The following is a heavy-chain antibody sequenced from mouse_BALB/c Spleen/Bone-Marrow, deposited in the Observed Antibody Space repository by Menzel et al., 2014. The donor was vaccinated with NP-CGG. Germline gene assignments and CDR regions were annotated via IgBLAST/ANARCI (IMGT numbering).Heavy chain of an antibody. J-gene: IGHJ2*01. CDR1: GFTFSNFG. Sequence: EVHLVESGGGLVQPGGSRKPSCAASGFTFSNFGMHWFRQSPEKGLEWVAFVSTGSTIIYYADTVKGRFTISRDNPENTLFLQMTSLRSEDTAIYYCARSHFYGNYFDYWGQGTTLTVSS. CDR2: VSTGSTII. CDR3: ARSHFYGNYFDY. V-gene: IGHV5-17*02. D-gene: IGHD2-1*01.